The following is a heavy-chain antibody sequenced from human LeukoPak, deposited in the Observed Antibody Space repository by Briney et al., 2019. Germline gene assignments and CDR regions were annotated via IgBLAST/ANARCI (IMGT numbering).Heavy chain of an antibody. V-gene: IGHV3-48*03. D-gene: IGHD5-24*01. J-gene: IGHJ6*02. CDR2: ISSSDTTI. Sequence: GGSLRLSCAASGFTFSSYEMTWVRQAPGEGLEWVSNISSSDTTIHYADSVKGRFTISRDNARNSLYLQMNSLRAEDTAVYYCARSRRDNYYYYYGMDVWGQGTTVTVSS. CDR3: ARSRRDNYYYYYGMDV. CDR1: GFTFSSYE.